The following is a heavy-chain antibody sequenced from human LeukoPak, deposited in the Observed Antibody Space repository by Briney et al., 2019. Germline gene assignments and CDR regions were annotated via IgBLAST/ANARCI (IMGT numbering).Heavy chain of an antibody. CDR2: IFHSGST. V-gene: IGHV4-38-2*02. D-gene: IGHD5-12*01. Sequence: PSETLSLTCTVSGFSISSGYFWGWIRQPPGKGLEWIGSIFHSGSTYYNPSLRSRVTISVDTSNNQFSLKLSSVTAADTAVYYCARAGGGTGYDSRYFGYWGQGTLVTVSS. CDR1: GFSISSGYF. CDR3: ARAGGGTGYDSRYFGY. J-gene: IGHJ4*02.